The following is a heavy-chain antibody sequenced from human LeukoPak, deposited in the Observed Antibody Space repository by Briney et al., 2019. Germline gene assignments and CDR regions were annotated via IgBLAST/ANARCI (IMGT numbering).Heavy chain of an antibody. CDR1: GFTFSSYA. CDR2: ISGSGGTT. CDR3: AKDPGHNWYFDV. D-gene: IGHD2-8*02. V-gene: IGHV3-23*01. Sequence: GGSLRLSCAASGFTFSSYAVSWVRQAPGKGLEWVAVISGSGGTTYYADSVKGRFTISRDNSENTLYLQMNSLRAEDTAVYYCAKDPGHNWYFDVWGRGTLVTVSS. J-gene: IGHJ2*01.